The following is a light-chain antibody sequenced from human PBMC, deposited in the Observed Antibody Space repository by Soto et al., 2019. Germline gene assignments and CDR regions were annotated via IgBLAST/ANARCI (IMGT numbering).Light chain of an antibody. V-gene: IGLV2-14*01. CDR2: EVS. J-gene: IGLJ1*01. CDR1: SSDVGGYNY. Sequence: QSALTQPASVFGSPGQSITISCTGTSSDVGGYNYVSWYQQHPGKAPKLMIYEVSNRPSGVSNRFSGSKSGNTASLTISGLQAEDEADYYCSSYTSSSTPLNVFGTGTKLTVL. CDR3: SSYTSSSTPLNV.